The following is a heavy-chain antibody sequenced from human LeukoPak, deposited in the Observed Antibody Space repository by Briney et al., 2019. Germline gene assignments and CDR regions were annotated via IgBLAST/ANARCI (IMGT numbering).Heavy chain of an antibody. Sequence: PGGSLRLSCAASGFTFNIYAMSWVRQAPGKGLEWVSAISVSGASTYYADSVKGRFTISRDNAKNSLYLQMNSLRAEDTALYYCARGIDYWGQGTLVTVSS. CDR1: GFTFNIYA. CDR3: ARGIDY. V-gene: IGHV3-23*01. J-gene: IGHJ4*02. CDR2: ISVSGAST.